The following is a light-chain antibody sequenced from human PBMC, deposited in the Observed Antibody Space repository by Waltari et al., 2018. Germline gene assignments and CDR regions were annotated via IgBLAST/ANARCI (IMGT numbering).Light chain of an antibody. CDR3: SSYTSSTTRV. V-gene: IGLV2-14*01. Sequence: QSALTQPASVSGSPGPCNSTSCTEPSNAVAGSNSVSWYQQHPGKAPKLMIYEVNNRPSGVSNRFSGSKSGNTASLTISGLQAEDEADYYCSSYTSSTTRVFGGGTKLTVL. CDR2: EVN. CDR1: SNAVAGSNS. J-gene: IGLJ2*01.